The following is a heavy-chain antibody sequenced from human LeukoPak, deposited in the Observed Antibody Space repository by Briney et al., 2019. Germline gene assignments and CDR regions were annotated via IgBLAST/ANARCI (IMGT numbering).Heavy chain of an antibody. CDR1: GFTFSSYA. J-gene: IGHJ4*02. Sequence: GGSLRLSCAASGFTFSSYAMHWVRQAPGKGLEWVANIKQDGSEKYYVDSVKGRFTISRDNAKNSLYLQMNSLRAEDTAVYYCASFETVAAYPFDYWGQGTLVTVSS. CDR3: ASFETVAAYPFDY. D-gene: IGHD6-19*01. V-gene: IGHV3-7*01. CDR2: IKQDGSEK.